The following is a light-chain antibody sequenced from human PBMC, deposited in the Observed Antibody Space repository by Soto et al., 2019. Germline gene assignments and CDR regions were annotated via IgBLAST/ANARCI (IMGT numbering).Light chain of an antibody. J-gene: IGKJ4*01. CDR1: QSVSSY. CDR2: DAS. CDR3: QQRNNWPLLT. Sequence: EIVLTQSPATLSLSPGERATLSCRASQSVSSYLAWYQQKPGQAPRLLIYDASNRATGIPARFSGSGSGTDFTLTISILETEDFAVYYCQQRNNWPLLTFGGGTKVEIK. V-gene: IGKV3-11*01.